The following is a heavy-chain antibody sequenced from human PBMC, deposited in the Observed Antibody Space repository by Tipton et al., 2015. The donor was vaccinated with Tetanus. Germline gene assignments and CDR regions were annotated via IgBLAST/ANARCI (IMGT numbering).Heavy chain of an antibody. V-gene: IGHV3-23*01. CDR3: ALPAAPTDAFDI. D-gene: IGHD2-2*01. J-gene: IGHJ3*02. Sequence: SLRLSCAASGFTFSSNAMSWVRQAPGKGLEWVSAISGSGGSTYYADSVKGRFTISRDNSKNTLYLQMNSLRAEDTAVYYCALPAAPTDAFDIWGQGTMVTVSS. CDR1: GFTFSSNA. CDR2: ISGSGGST.